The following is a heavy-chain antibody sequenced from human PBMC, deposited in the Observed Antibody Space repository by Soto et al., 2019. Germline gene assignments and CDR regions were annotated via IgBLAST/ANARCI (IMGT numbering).Heavy chain of an antibody. D-gene: IGHD2-2*01. Sequence: DSVKGRFTISRDNAENSVYLQMNSLRADDTAVYYCARSDCTSTSCYVVWFDPWGQGTLVTVSS. J-gene: IGHJ5*02. CDR3: ARSDCTSTSCYVVWFDP. V-gene: IGHV3-21*01.